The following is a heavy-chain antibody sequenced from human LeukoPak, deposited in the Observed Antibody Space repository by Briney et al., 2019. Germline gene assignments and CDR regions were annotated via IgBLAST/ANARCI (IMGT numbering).Heavy chain of an antibody. Sequence: KPSETLSLTCTVSAASISSHYWSWIRHPPGKGLEWIGYIYYSGSTNYNPSLKSRVTISVDTSKNQFSLKLSSVTAADTAVYYCARDSYSGNYWAAFDIWGQGTMVTVSS. D-gene: IGHD1-26*01. V-gene: IGHV4-59*11. CDR1: AASISSHY. CDR3: ARDSYSGNYWAAFDI. CDR2: IYYSGST. J-gene: IGHJ3*02.